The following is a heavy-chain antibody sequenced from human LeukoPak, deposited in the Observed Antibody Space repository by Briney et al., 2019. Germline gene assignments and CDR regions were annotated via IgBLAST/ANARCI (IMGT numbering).Heavy chain of an antibody. CDR3: VRTNRKSGISSSLNIEGNFDY. V-gene: IGHV3-23*01. D-gene: IGHD6-13*01. J-gene: IGHJ4*02. CDR2: ISGSGGST. CDR1: GFTFSSYA. Sequence: AGGSLRLSCAASGFTFSSYAMSWVRQAPGKGLEWVSAISGSGGSTYYADSVKGRFTISRDNSKNTLYLQMNSLRAEDTAVYYCVRTNRKSGISSSLNIEGNFDYWGQGTLVTVSS.